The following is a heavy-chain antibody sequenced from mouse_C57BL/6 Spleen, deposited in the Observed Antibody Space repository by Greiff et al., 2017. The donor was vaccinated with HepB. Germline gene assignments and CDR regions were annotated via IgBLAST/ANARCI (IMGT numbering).Heavy chain of an antibody. CDR3: ANLIYYGNPGGYAMDY. J-gene: IGHJ4*01. V-gene: IGHV2-5*01. D-gene: IGHD2-1*01. CDR1: GFSLTSYG. CDR2: IWRGGST. Sequence: QVQLQQSGPGLVQPSQRLSITCTVSGFSLTSYGVHWVRQSPGKGLEWLGVIWRGGSTDYNAAFMSRLSITKDNSKSQVFFKMNSLQADDTAIYYCANLIYYGNPGGYAMDYWGQGTSVTVSS.